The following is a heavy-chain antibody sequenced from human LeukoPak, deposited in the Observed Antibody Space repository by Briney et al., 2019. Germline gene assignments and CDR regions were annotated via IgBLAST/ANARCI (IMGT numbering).Heavy chain of an antibody. J-gene: IGHJ5*02. CDR2: ISAYNGNT. CDR1: GYTFTRYA. V-gene: IGHV1-18*01. D-gene: IGHD2-2*01. CDR3: ARTHSIVVVPAAMTLFDP. Sequence: GASVKVSCKASGYTFTRYAISWVRQAPGQGLEWMGWISAYNGNTNYAQKLQGRVTMTTDTSTSTAYMELRSLRSDDTAVYYCARTHSIVVVPAAMTLFDPWGQGTLVTVSS.